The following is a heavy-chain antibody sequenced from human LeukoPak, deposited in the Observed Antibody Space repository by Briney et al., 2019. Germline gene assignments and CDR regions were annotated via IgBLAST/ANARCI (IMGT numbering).Heavy chain of an antibody. CDR1: GFTFSSYA. D-gene: IGHD1-7*01. CDR2: ISGDGNSA. J-gene: IGHJ4*02. V-gene: IGHV3-23*01. Sequence: PGGSLRLSCAASGFTFSSYAMSWVRQAPGKGLEWVSGISGDGNSAYYADSVKGRFTISRDNLKKTLYLQMNSLRAGDTAVYYCARDNWNYGGLDYWGQGTLVTVSS. CDR3: ARDNWNYGGLDY.